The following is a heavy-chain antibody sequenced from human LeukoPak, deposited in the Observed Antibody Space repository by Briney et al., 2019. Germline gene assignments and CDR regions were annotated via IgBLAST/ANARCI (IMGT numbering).Heavy chain of an antibody. J-gene: IGHJ1*01. CDR2: IYYSGST. CDR1: GGSISSGGYY. D-gene: IGHD6-6*01. CDR3: ARGGAARLHFQN. V-gene: IGHV4-31*03. Sequence: SQTLSLTCTVSGGSISSGGYYWSWIRQHPGKGLEWIGYIYYSGSTYYNPSLKSRVTISVDTSKNQFSLKLSSVTAADTAVYYCARGGAARLHFQNWGQGTLVTVSS.